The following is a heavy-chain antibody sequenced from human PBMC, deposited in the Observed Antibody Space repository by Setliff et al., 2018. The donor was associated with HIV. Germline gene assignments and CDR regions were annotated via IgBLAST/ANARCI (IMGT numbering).Heavy chain of an antibody. CDR1: GYIFSNFA. CDR3: ARDGAFVWGTYRYQGFDH. V-gene: IGHV1-3*01. CDR2: INAGDGNT. D-gene: IGHD3-16*02. J-gene: IGHJ4*02. Sequence: ASVKVSCKASGYIFSNFAMHWVRQVPGPRLEWMGWINAGDGNTKYSQNIQGRVSITRDTSATTVYMELSWLRSEDTAVYYCARDGAFVWGTYRYQGFDHWGQGTLVTV.